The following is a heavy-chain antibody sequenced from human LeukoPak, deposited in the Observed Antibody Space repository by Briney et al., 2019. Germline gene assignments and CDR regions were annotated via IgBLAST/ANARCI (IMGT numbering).Heavy chain of an antibody. V-gene: IGHV1-69*13. D-gene: IGHD3-16*01. CDR3: ATRYDYVWGSPFDY. CDR2: IIPIFGTA. J-gene: IGHJ4*02. Sequence: ASVKVSCKASGGTFSSYAISWVRQAPGQGLEWMGGIIPIFGTANYAQKFQGRVTITADESTSTAYMELSSLRSEDTAVYYCATRYDYVWGSPFDYWGQGTLVTVSS. CDR1: GGTFSSYA.